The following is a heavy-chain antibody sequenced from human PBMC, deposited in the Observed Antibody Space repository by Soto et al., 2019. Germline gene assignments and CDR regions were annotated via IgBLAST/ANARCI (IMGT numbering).Heavy chain of an antibody. Sequence: QVQLVESGGGVVQPGRSLRLSCAASGFTFSSSGMHWVRQAPGKGLEWVAIIWYDGSNKYYADSVKGRFTISRDNSKNTLYLQMNSLRAEDTGVYYCARVSGWSLDYWGQGTLVTVSS. CDR1: GFTFSSSG. V-gene: IGHV3-33*01. D-gene: IGHD6-19*01. CDR2: IWYDGSNK. CDR3: ARVSGWSLDY. J-gene: IGHJ4*02.